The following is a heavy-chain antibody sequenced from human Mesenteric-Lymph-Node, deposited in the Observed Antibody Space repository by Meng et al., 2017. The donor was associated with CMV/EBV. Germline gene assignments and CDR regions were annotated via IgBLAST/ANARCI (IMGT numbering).Heavy chain of an antibody. CDR2: INPNSGAT. CDR3: ATLNFDY. V-gene: IGHV1-2*06. CDR1: GYTLTDYY. Sequence: SVKVSCEAYGYTLTDYYINWVRQAPGQGLEWMGRINPNSGATNYAQKFQDRVTMTRDTSISTAYMELGGLRSDDTAIYYCATLNFDYWGQGTLVTVSS. J-gene: IGHJ4*02.